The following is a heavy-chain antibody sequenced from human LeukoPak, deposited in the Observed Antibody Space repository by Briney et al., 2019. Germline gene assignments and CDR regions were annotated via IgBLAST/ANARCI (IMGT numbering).Heavy chain of an antibody. J-gene: IGHJ3*02. CDR1: GGSISSGSYY. Sequence: SETLSLTCTVSGGSISSGSYYWSWIRQPAGTGLEWIGRIYTSGNTNYNPPLKSRVTMSLDTSESQFSLKLSSVTAADTAVYYCARVSSSWWNAFDIWGQGTMVTVSS. V-gene: IGHV4-61*02. D-gene: IGHD6-13*01. CDR3: ARVSSSWWNAFDI. CDR2: IYTSGNT.